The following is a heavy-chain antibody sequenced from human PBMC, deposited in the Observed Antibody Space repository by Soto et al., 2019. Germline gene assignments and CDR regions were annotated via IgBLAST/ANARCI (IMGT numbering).Heavy chain of an antibody. V-gene: IGHV4-39*01. Sequence: SETLSLTCTVSGSSINSSGYYWGWIRQPPGKGLEWIGSMFYGVSTYYTPSLKGRVTVSVDTSKNQFSLNLRSVTAADTAVYSCDRLPSRHLVDYWGQGTLVTVSS. D-gene: IGHD3-3*02. CDR1: GSSINSSGYY. CDR2: MFYGVST. J-gene: IGHJ4*02. CDR3: DRLPSRHLVDY.